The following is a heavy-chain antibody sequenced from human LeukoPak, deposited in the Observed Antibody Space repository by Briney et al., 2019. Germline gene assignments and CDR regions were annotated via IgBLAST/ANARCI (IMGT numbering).Heavy chain of an antibody. V-gene: IGHV1-69*04. CDR3: ARGSWFDP. J-gene: IGHJ5*02. CDR2: VIPILGIA. CDR1: GYTFTGYY. Sequence: SVKVSCKASGYTFTGYYMHWVRQAPGQGLEWMGRVIPILGIANYAQKFQGRVTITADKSTSTAYMELSSLRSEDTAVYYCARGSWFDPWGQGTLVTVSS.